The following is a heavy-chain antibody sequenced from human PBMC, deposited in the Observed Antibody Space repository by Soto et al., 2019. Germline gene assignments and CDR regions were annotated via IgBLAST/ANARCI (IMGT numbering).Heavy chain of an antibody. Sequence: ASVKVSCKASGYTFTSYDINWVRQATGQGLEWMGWMNPNSGNTGYAQKYQGRVTMNRNTSISTAYIELSSLRSEDTAVYYCARDLPPNPIFYWGQGTLVTVSS. D-gene: IGHD2-21*01. CDR1: GYTFTSYD. V-gene: IGHV1-8*01. J-gene: IGHJ4*02. CDR3: ARDLPPNPIFY. CDR2: MNPNSGNT.